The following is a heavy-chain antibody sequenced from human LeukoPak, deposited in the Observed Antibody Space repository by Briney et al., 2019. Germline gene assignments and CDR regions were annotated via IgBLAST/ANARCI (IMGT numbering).Heavy chain of an antibody. CDR2: IDSGSNM. J-gene: IGHJ4*02. V-gene: IGHV3-69-1*01. Sequence: PGGSLRLSCVVSGFTVSNNYMSWVRQAPGKGLEWVSLIDSGSNMYYSDSVKGRFTISRDNAKNSLYLQMNSLRAEDTAVYYCARVPHAMVRGVIITEFYFDYWGQGTLVTVSS. D-gene: IGHD3-10*01. CDR3: ARVPHAMVRGVIITEFYFDY. CDR1: GFTVSNNY.